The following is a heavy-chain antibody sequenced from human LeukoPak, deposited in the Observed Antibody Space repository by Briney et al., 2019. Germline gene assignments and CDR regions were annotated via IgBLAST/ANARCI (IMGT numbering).Heavy chain of an antibody. V-gene: IGHV2-5*02. CDR3: AHSVRGFNYGLGVGDYFDH. Sequence: SGPTLVKPTQTLTLTCTFSGFSLSTSAVGVGWIRQPPGTALEWVALIYGDDDKRYSPSLESRLTITKDTSKNQVVLSMTTMDPADTGTYYCAHSVRGFNYGLGVGDYFDHWGQGTQVTVSS. D-gene: IGHD5-18*01. CDR2: IYGDDDK. CDR1: GFSLSTSAVG. J-gene: IGHJ4*02.